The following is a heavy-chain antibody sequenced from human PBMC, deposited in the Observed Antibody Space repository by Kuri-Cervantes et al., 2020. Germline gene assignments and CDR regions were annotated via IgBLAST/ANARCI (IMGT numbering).Heavy chain of an antibody. CDR2: IYYSGGT. Sequence: GSLRLSCTVSGGSISSYYWSWIRQPPGKGLEWIGYIYYSGGTNYNPSLKSRVTISVDTSKNQFSLKLSSVTAADTAVYHCAREGYYYDSSGYYHKLFDYWGQGTLVTVSS. CDR3: AREGYYYDSSGYYHKLFDY. V-gene: IGHV4-59*01. D-gene: IGHD3-22*01. CDR1: GGSISSYY. J-gene: IGHJ4*02.